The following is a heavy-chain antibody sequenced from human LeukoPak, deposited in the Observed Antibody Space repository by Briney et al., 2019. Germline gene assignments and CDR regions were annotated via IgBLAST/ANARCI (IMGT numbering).Heavy chain of an antibody. D-gene: IGHD6-19*01. CDR2: IYYTGST. CDR1: GGSISSSSYY. V-gene: IGHV4-39*01. Sequence: SETLSLTCTVSGGSISSSSYYWGWIRQPPGKGLEWIGSIYYTGSTYYNASLQSRVTISIDRSNNQFSLRLSSVTAADTAMYYCVKSGGYGLIDYWGQGTLVTVSS. CDR3: VKSGGYGLIDY. J-gene: IGHJ4*02.